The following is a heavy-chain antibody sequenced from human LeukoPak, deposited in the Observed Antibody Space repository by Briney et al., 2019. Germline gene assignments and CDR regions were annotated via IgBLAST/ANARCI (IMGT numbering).Heavy chain of an antibody. CDR3: ASGKMATMY. CDR1: GFSFDTNG. D-gene: IGHD5-24*01. V-gene: IGHV3-7*01. J-gene: IGHJ4*02. Sequence: PGGPRRPSLAVSGFSFDTNGRTGVGRAQGRGLEWVANIKPDGSEKYYVDSVKGRFTISRDNARNSLYLQMNSLRAEDTAVYYCASGKMATMYWGQGTLVTVSS. CDR2: IKPDGSEK.